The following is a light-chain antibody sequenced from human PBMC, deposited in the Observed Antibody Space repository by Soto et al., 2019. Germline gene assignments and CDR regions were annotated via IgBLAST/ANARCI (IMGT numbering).Light chain of an antibody. V-gene: IGKV3-20*01. Sequence: EIVLTQSPGTLSLSPGERATLSCRASQSVSSSYLACYQQKPGQAPRLLIYGASSRATGIPDRFSGSGSGTDFTLTISRLEPENFAGYYCQQYGSSPFTFGPGTKVDIK. CDR2: GAS. J-gene: IGKJ3*01. CDR3: QQYGSSPFT. CDR1: QSVSSSY.